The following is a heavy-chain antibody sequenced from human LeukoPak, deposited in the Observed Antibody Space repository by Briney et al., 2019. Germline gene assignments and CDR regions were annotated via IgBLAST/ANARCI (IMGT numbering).Heavy chain of an antibody. CDR1: GFTFSDYY. Sequence: GGSLRLSCAASGFTFSDYYMSWIRQAPGKGLEWVSYISSSGSTIYYADSVKGRFTISRDNAKNSLYLQMNSLRAEDTAVYYCARDFSADYYDSSGYIDYWGQGTLVTVSS. CDR2: ISSSGSTI. J-gene: IGHJ4*02. V-gene: IGHV3-11*01. D-gene: IGHD3-22*01. CDR3: ARDFSADYYDSSGYIDY.